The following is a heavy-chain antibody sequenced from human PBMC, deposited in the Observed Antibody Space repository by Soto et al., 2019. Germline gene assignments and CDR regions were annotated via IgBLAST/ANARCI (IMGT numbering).Heavy chain of an antibody. CDR2: ISGSGGST. Sequence: EVQLLESGGGLVQPGGSLRLSCAASGFTFSSYAMSWVRQAPGKGLEWVSAISGSGGSTYYADSVKGRFTISRDNSENTLYLQMNSLRAEDTAVYYCAKDRGVVVTALDAFDIWGQGTMVTVSS. D-gene: IGHD2-21*02. V-gene: IGHV3-23*01. CDR3: AKDRGVVVTALDAFDI. J-gene: IGHJ3*02. CDR1: GFTFSSYA.